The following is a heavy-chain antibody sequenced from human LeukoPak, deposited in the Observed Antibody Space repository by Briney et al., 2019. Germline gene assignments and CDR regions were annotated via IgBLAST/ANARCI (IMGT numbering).Heavy chain of an antibody. D-gene: IGHD2-15*01. J-gene: IGHJ4*02. V-gene: IGHV3-23*01. CDR2: ISGSGGST. CDR3: AKDFIVVVVAATRLDY. CDR1: GFAFSSYA. Sequence: PGGSLRLSCAASGFAFSSYAMSWVRQAPGKGLEWVSAISGSGGSTYYADSVKGRFTTSRDNSKNTLYLQMNSLRAEDTAVYYCAKDFIVVVVAATRLDYWGQGTLVTVSS.